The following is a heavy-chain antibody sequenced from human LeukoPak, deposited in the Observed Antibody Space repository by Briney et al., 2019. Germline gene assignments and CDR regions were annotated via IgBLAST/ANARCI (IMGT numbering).Heavy chain of an antibody. CDR3: AKRDYYESSGYSPLFDY. V-gene: IGHV3-23*01. D-gene: IGHD3-22*01. J-gene: IGHJ4*02. CDR1: GFTFSSYA. Sequence: GGSLRLSCAASGFTFSSYAMSWVRQAPGKGPEWVSGITGSGGKTYYADSVKGRFTISRDNSKNTLFLQMNSLRAEDTAVYYCAKRDYYESSGYSPLFDYWGQGTLVTVSS. CDR2: ITGSGGKT.